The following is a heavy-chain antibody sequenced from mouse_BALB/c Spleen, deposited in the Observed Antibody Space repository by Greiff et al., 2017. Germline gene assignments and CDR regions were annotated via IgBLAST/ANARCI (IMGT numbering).Heavy chain of an antibody. V-gene: IGHV5-17*02. J-gene: IGHJ3*01. CDR2: ISSGSSTI. D-gene: IGHD2-4*01. CDR3: ASPTMITSFAY. CDR1: GFTFSSFG. Sequence: EVQLVESGGGLVQPGGSRKLSCAASGFTFSSFGMHWVRQAPEKGLEWVAYISSGSSTIYYADTVKGRFTISRDNPKNTLFLQMTSLRSEDTAMYYCASPTMITSFAYWGQGTLVTVSA.